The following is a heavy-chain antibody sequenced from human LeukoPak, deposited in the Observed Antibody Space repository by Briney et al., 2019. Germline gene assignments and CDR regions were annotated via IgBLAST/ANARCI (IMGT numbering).Heavy chain of an antibody. CDR3: ARVAVAGTIDY. V-gene: IGHV1-8*03. J-gene: IGHJ4*02. CDR2: MNPNSGNT. D-gene: IGHD6-19*01. CDR1: GGTFSSYA. Sequence: ASVKLSCKASGGTFSSYAISWVRQAPGQGLELMGWMNPNSGNTGYAQKFQGRVTITRNTSISTAYMELSSLRSEDTAVYYCARVAVAGTIDYWGQGTLVTVSS.